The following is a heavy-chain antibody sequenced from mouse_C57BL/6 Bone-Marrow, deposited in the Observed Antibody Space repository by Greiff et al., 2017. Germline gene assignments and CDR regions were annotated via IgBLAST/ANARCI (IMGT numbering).Heavy chain of an antibody. V-gene: IGHV1-72*01. CDR1: GYTFTSYW. CDR2: IDPNSGGT. J-gene: IGHJ3*01. D-gene: IGHD2-4*01. CDR3: ARGRGRLRAWFAY. Sequence: VQLQQPGAELVKHGASVKLSCKASGYTFTSYWMHWVKQRPGRGLEWIGRIDPNSGGTKYNEKFKSKATLTVDKPSSTAYMQLSSLTSEDSAVYYWARGRGRLRAWFAYWGQGTLVTVSA.